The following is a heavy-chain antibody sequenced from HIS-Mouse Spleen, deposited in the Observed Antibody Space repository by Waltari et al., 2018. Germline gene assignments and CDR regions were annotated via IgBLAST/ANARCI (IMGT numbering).Heavy chain of an antibody. Sequence: QVQLQQWGAGLLKPSETLSLTCAVYGGSFSGYYWSWIRQPPGKGLEWIGEINHSGSNNSNPSLKSRVTISVDTSKNQFSLKLSSVTAADTAVYYCARVRTGDPSYWYFDLWGRGTLVTVSS. CDR3: ARVRTGDPSYWYFDL. CDR1: GGSFSGYY. J-gene: IGHJ2*01. CDR2: INHSGSN. V-gene: IGHV4-34*01. D-gene: IGHD7-27*01.